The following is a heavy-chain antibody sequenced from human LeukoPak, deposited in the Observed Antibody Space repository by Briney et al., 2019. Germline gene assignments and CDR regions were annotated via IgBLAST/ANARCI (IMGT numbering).Heavy chain of an antibody. V-gene: IGHV1-24*01. CDR1: GYTFTGYY. J-gene: IGHJ5*02. Sequence: GASVKVSCKASGYTFTGYYMHWVRQAPGKGLEWMGGFDPEDGETIYAQKFQGRVTMTEDTSTDTAYMELSSLRSEDTAVYYCATFFHYDSSGYYWFDPWGQGTLVTVSS. D-gene: IGHD3-22*01. CDR3: ATFFHYDSSGYYWFDP. CDR2: FDPEDGET.